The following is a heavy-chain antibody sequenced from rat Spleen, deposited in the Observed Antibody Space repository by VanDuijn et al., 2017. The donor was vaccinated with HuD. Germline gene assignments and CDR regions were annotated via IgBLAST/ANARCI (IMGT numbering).Heavy chain of an antibody. CDR1: GFTFSDYN. J-gene: IGHJ4*01. V-gene: IGHV5-25*01. D-gene: IGHD1-12*03. Sequence: EVQLVESGGGLVQPGRSLKLSCAASGFTFSDYNMAWVRQAPKKGLEWVASISTSGGNTFFRDSVKGRFTISRDNAQNTLYLQMDSLRSEDSATYYCARHGQIYSYGSYYPSGVMDVWGQGASVTVSS. CDR3: ARHGQIYSYGSYYPSGVMDV. CDR2: ISTSGGNT.